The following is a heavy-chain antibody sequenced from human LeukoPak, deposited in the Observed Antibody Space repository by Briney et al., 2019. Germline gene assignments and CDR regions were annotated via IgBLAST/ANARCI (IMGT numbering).Heavy chain of an antibody. V-gene: IGHV3-23*01. D-gene: IGHD1-26*01. J-gene: IGHJ3*02. CDR3: ATHPSGGGPGGAFDI. CDR1: GFTFSSYA. CDR2: ISGSGGST. Sequence: GGSLRLSCAASGFTFSSYAMSWVRQAPGKGLEWVSAISGSGGSTYFADSVKGRFTISRDNSKNTLYLQMNSLRAEDTAVYYCATHPSGGGPGGAFDIWGQGTMVTVSS.